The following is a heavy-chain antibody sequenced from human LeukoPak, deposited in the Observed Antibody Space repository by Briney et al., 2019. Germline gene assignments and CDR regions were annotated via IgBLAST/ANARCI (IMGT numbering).Heavy chain of an antibody. J-gene: IGHJ4*02. Sequence: PGRSLRLSCAASGFTVSWYGMHWVRQAPGKGLEWVAVMSHDGSNKYYADSLKGRFTISRDNSKNTLYLQMNSLRAEDTAVYYCAKESAVYCSGGSCYLDHWGQGTLVTVSS. CDR3: AKESAVYCSGGSCYLDH. CDR2: MSHDGSNK. D-gene: IGHD2-15*01. V-gene: IGHV3-30*18. CDR1: GFTVSWYG.